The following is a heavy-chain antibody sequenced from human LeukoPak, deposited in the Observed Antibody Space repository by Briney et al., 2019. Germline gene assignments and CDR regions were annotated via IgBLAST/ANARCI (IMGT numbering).Heavy chain of an antibody. J-gene: IGHJ6*02. D-gene: IGHD6-13*01. V-gene: IGHV4-39*01. CDR3: ARQRTYSSSWYVLLYYYYGMDV. CDR1: GGSISSSSYY. CDR2: IYYSGST. Sequence: SETLSLTCTVSGGSISSSSYYWGWIRQPPGKGLEWIGSIYYSGSTYYNPSLKSRVTISVDTSKNQFSLKLSSVTAADTAVYYCARQRTYSSSWYVLLYYYYGMDVWGQGTTVTVSS.